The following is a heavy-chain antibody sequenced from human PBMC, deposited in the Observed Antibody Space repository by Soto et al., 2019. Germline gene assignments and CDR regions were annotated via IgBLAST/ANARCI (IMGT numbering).Heavy chain of an antibody. V-gene: IGHV3-23*01. CDR1: GFTFSSHV. D-gene: IGHD1-26*01. CDR3: EKGWGDY. Sequence: EVQVLESGGGLVQPGGSLRLSCVASGFTFSSHVMSWVRQAPGKGLEWVSGISVGGGSTYYAASTKGRFTISRDNSKNTLNLQTNSRRAEDTAIYYCEKGWGDYWGQGTLVTVSS. CDR2: ISVGGGST. J-gene: IGHJ4*02.